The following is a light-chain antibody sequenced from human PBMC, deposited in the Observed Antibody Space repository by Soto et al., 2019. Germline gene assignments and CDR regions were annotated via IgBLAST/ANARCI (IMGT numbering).Light chain of an antibody. V-gene: IGLV2-8*01. J-gene: IGLJ1*01. CDR3: SSYAGSSNV. Sequence: QSVLTQPRSGSWSPGQSVAISCTGTSSDVGGYNYVSWYQQHPGKAPKLMIYEVNKRPSGVPDRFSGSKSGNTASLTVSGLQAEDEADYYCSSYAGSSNVFRTGTKVTVL. CDR2: EVN. CDR1: SSDVGGYNY.